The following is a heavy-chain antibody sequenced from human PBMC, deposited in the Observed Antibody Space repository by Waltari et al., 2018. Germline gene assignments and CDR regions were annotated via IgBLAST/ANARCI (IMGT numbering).Heavy chain of an antibody. CDR3: ARMDYFDY. V-gene: IGHV3-48*04. J-gene: IGHJ4*02. Sequence: EVQLVESGGGLVQPGGSLRLSCAASGFTFSTHHMNWVRQAPGKGLEWVSFIDISGNTIYYADSVKGRFTISRDNAKNSLYLQMNSLRAEDTAVYYCARMDYFDYWGQGALVTVSS. CDR2: IDISGNTI. CDR1: GFTFSTHH.